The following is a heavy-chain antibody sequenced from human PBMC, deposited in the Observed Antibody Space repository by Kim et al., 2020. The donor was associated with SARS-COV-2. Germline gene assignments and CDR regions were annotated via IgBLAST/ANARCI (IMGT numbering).Heavy chain of an antibody. Sequence: PSLKSRLTITKDTSNNQVVLTMTNMDPEDTATYFCARRRPAHSSTSSFDYWGQGTLVTVSS. D-gene: IGHD2-2*01. V-gene: IGHV2-5*01. CDR3: ARRRPAHSSTSSFDY. J-gene: IGHJ4*02.